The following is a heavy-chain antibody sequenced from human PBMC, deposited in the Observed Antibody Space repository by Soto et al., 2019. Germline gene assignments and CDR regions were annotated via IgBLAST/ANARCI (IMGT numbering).Heavy chain of an antibody. CDR2: INSGGSRT. Sequence: EVQLAESGGVLVQPGGSLRLSCVASGFTFSDHWMHWVRQAPGKGLVWVSRINSGGSRTNYADSVKGRFTISRDNAKNTLYLEMNSLSVEDTDVYYCARGNCSGDTCFFGGTHWGRGTLVTVSS. CDR3: ARGNCSGDTCFFGGTH. V-gene: IGHV3-74*01. CDR1: GFTFSDHW. D-gene: IGHD2-15*01. J-gene: IGHJ4*02.